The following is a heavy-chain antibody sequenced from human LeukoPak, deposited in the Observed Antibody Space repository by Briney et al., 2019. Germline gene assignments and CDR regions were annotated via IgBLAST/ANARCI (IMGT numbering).Heavy chain of an antibody. D-gene: IGHD3-22*01. CDR2: IYSGGST. CDR1: GFTVSSNY. Sequence: PGGSLRLSCAASGFTVSSNYMSWVRQAPGKGLEWVSVIYSGGSTYYADSVKGRFTISRDNSKNTLYLQMNSLRAEDTAIYYCAKDSIGIVVSFDYWGQGTLVTVSS. V-gene: IGHV3-53*01. CDR3: AKDSIGIVVSFDY. J-gene: IGHJ4*02.